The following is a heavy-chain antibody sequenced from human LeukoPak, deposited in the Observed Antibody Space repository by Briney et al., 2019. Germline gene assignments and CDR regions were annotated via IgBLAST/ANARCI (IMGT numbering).Heavy chain of an antibody. J-gene: IGHJ4*02. Sequence: SVKVSCKAAGYTFAGYYMHWVRQAPGQGLEWMGWINPNSGGIDYAKTFQGRVTMTRDTSISTPYMKMSRLRSADTALYYLANSRFGIAPGDPKGGVDYWGQGTLVTVSS. D-gene: IGHD6-13*01. V-gene: IGHV1-2*02. CDR3: ANSRFGIAPGDPKGGVDY. CDR2: INPNSGGI. CDR1: GYTFAGYY.